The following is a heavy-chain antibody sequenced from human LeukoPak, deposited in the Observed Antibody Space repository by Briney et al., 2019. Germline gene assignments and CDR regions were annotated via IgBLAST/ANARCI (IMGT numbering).Heavy chain of an antibody. D-gene: IGHD3-22*01. CDR1: GFTFSSYG. V-gene: IGHV3-23*01. Sequence: PGGSLRLSCAASGFTFSSYGMHWVRQAPGKGLEWVSAISGSGGSTYYADSVKGRFTISRDNSKNTLYLQMNSLRAEDTAVYYCEKGPSSGHDYWGQGTLVTVSS. CDR2: ISGSGGST. CDR3: EKGPSSGHDY. J-gene: IGHJ4*02.